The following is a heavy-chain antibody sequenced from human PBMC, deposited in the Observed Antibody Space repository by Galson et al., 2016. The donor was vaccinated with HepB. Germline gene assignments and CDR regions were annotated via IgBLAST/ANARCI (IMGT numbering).Heavy chain of an antibody. D-gene: IGHD1-26*01. CDR2: ISDSGRRK. V-gene: IGHV3-23*01. J-gene: IGHJ4*02. CDR3: AKDSDSGRNLAADS. Sequence: SLRLSCAASGFIFNSFAMSWVRQAPGKGLEWVSAISDSGRRKCYAASVKGRFTVSRDNSENTVWLQMNSLRAEDTALYYCAKDSDSGRNLAADSWGQGTLVTVSS. CDR1: GFIFNSFA.